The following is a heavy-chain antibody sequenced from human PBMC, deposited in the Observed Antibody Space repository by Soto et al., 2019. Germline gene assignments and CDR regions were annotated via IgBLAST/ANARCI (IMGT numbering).Heavy chain of an antibody. Sequence: QVQLVESGAGVVQPGRSLRLSCAASGFSFSDYGMHWVRQAPGKGLEWVAAIWYDGSHKYHADSVKDRFTISRDNSKNTPYLQMDSLRAEDTAVYYCARGATIERGERDFDYWGQGALVTVSS. J-gene: IGHJ4*02. CDR3: ARGATIERGERDFDY. CDR1: GFSFSDYG. V-gene: IGHV3-33*01. CDR2: IWYDGSHK. D-gene: IGHD4-17*01.